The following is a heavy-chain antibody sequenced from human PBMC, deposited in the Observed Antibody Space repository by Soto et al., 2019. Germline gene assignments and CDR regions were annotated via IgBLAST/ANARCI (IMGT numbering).Heavy chain of an antibody. CDR1: GFTFDDYA. CDR3: AKAPTFGDGWYFDY. J-gene: IGHJ4*02. D-gene: IGHD2-21*02. Sequence: EVQLVESGGGLVQPGRSLRLSCAASGFTFDDYAMHWVRQAPGKGLEWVSGISWNSGSIGYADSVKGRFTISRDNAKNSLYLQMNSLRAEDTALYYCAKAPTFGDGWYFDYWGQGTLVTVSS. V-gene: IGHV3-9*01. CDR2: ISWNSGSI.